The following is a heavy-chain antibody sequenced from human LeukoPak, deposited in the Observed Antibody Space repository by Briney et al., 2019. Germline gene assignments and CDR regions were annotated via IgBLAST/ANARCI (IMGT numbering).Heavy chain of an antibody. J-gene: IGHJ6*02. CDR2: INPNSGGT. CDR3: ARFYYYYYGMDV. V-gene: IGHV1-2*02. CDR1: GYTFTGYY. Sequence: ASVTVSCKASGYTFTGYYMHWVRQAPGKGLEWMGWINPNSGGTNYAQKFQGRVTMTRDTSISTAYMELSRLRSDDTAVYYCARFYYYYYGMDVWGQGTTVTVSS.